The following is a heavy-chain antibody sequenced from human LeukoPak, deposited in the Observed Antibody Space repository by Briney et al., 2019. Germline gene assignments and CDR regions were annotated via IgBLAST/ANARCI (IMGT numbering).Heavy chain of an antibody. CDR2: INGDGSTT. V-gene: IGHV3-74*03. D-gene: IGHD3-10*01. Sequence: GGSLRLSCTASGFTFSTYWINWVRHSPGKGLVWVALINGDGSTTTHADSVKGRFTISRDNAKNTAYLQMNSLRDEDTAVYFCARDYAGSPDYWGQGTLVTVSA. CDR3: ARDYAGSPDY. J-gene: IGHJ4*02. CDR1: GFTFSTYW.